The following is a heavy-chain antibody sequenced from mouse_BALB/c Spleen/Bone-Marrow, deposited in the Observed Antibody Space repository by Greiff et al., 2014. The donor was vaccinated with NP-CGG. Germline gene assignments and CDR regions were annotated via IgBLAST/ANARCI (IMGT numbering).Heavy chain of an antibody. D-gene: IGHD1-1*02. CDR1: GFIFSDYY. Sequence: VQLQQPGGGLVKPGGSLKLSCTASGFIFSDYYMYWVRQTPEKRLEWVAAISDGGSYTYYPDSVKGRFTISRDNAKNNLYLQMSSLKSEDTAVYYCARSGEKYGAMDYWGQGTSVTVSS. J-gene: IGHJ4*01. V-gene: IGHV5-4*02. CDR3: ARSGEKYGAMDY. CDR2: ISDGGSYT.